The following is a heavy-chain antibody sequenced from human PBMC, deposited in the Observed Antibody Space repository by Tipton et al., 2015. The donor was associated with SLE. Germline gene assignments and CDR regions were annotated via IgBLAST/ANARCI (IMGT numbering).Heavy chain of an antibody. V-gene: IGHV4-59*01. Sequence: LRLSCTVSGGSISSYYWSWIRQPPGKGLEWIGYVSDSGSTNYNPSLKSRVTISLDASKNQLSLKLSSVTAADTAVYYCARDDPDGESSGKPGDHWGQGTLVTVSS. CDR3: ARDDPDGESSGKPGDH. CDR1: GGSISSYY. CDR2: VSDSGST. J-gene: IGHJ4*02. D-gene: IGHD3-22*01.